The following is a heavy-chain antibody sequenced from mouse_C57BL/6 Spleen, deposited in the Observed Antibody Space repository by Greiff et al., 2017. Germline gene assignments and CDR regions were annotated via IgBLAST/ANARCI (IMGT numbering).Heavy chain of an antibody. CDR3: ARRLFEGY. V-gene: IGHV1-26*01. J-gene: IGHJ2*01. CDR2: INPNNGGT. Sequence: VQLQQSGPELVKPGALVKISCKASGYTFTDYYMNWVKQSHGKSLEWIGDINPNNGGTSYNQKFKGKATLTVDKSSSTAYMELRSLTSEDSAVYYCARRLFEGYWGQGTTLTVSS. CDR1: GYTFTDYY. D-gene: IGHD1-1*01.